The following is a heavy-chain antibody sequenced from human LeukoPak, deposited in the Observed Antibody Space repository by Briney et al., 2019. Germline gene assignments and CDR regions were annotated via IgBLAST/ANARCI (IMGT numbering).Heavy chain of an antibody. CDR2: IYYSGST. CDR3: ARMDYGSGSYVAD. CDR1: GGSISSSSYY. Sequence: PSETLSLTCTVSGGSISSSSYYWGWIRQPPGKGLEWIGSIYYSGSTYYNPSLKSRVTISVDTSKNQFSLKLSSVTAADTAVYYCARMDYGSGSYVADWGQGTLVTVSS. D-gene: IGHD3-10*01. J-gene: IGHJ4*02. V-gene: IGHV4-39*01.